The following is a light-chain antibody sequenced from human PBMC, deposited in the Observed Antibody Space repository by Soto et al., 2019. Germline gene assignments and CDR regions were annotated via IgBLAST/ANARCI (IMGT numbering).Light chain of an antibody. V-gene: IGLV2-11*01. J-gene: IGLJ2*01. CDR2: DVS. CDR3: CSYTGSYVV. CDR1: SSDVGGYNY. Sequence: QSALTQPRSVSGSPGQSVTISCAGTSSDVGGYNYVSWYLQHPGKAPKLTMYDVSKRPSGVPDRFSGSKSGNTASLTIFGLHAEDQADYYCCSYTGSYVVFVGGTKLIVL.